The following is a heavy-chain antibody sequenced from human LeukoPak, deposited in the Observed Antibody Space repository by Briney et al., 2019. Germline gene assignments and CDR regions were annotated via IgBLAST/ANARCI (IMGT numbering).Heavy chain of an antibody. J-gene: IGHJ4*02. D-gene: IGHD6-13*01. V-gene: IGHV1-69*06. CDR1: VGTFSTYA. CDR2: IIPIFGTA. CDR3: ARGRAEYDRSSWYFTRFDY. Sequence: ASVKVSCKASVGTFSTYAISWVRQAPGQGREWMGGIIPIFGTANYAQKFQERVTITADKSTSIAYMELSSLRSEDTHVYYCARGRAEYDRSSWYFTRFDYWGQGTLVTVPS.